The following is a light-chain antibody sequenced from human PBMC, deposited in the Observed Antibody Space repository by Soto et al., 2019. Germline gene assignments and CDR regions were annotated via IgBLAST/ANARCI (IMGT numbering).Light chain of an antibody. CDR1: SSDVGTYNL. CDR3: CSYAGSSYV. J-gene: IGLJ1*01. CDR2: EVT. V-gene: IGLV2-23*02. Sequence: QSVLTQPASVSGSPGQSIPISCTGSSSDVGTYNLVSWYRQHPGEAPKLMIYEVTKRPSGVSNRFSGSKSGNTASLTISGLQAEDEADYYCCSYAGSSYVFGTGTRSPS.